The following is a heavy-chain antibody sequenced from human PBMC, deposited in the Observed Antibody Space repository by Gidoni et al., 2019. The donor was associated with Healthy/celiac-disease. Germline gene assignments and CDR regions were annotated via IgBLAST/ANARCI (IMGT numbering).Heavy chain of an antibody. J-gene: IGHJ6*02. D-gene: IGHD1-26*01. V-gene: IGHV3-48*03. Sequence: EVQLVESGGGLVQPGGSLRLSCAASGFTFSSYEMNGVRQAPGKGLEWVSYISSSGSTIYYADSVKGRFTISRDNAKNSLYLQMNSLRAEDTAVYYCARAGRVGATPYYYGMDVWGQGTTVTVSS. CDR1: GFTFSSYE. CDR3: ARAGRVGATPYYYGMDV. CDR2: ISSSGSTI.